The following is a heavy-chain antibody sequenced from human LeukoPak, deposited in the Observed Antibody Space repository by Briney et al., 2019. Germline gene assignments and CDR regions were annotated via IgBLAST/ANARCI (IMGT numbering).Heavy chain of an antibody. CDR3: ARMSAYGTDAFDI. J-gene: IGHJ3*02. D-gene: IGHD1-14*01. CDR2: MNPNRGNT. CDR1: GYTFTSYD. V-gene: IGHV1-8*02. Sequence: ASVKVSCKASGYTFTSYDINWVRQATGQGLEWMGWMNPNRGNTGYAQKIQGRVTMTRNTSISTAYMELSSLRSEDTAVYYFARMSAYGTDAFDIWGQGTMVTVSS.